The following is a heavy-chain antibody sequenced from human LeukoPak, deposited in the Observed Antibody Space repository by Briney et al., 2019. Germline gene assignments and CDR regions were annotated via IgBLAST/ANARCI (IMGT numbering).Heavy chain of an antibody. CDR1: GGSIDSYF. D-gene: IGHD1-1*01. V-gene: IGHV4-59*12. Sequence: SETLSLTCTVSGGSIDSYFWTWIRQPPGKGLEFIGNMYHSGSASYNASLKGRATISLESSRKQFSLKLTSVTAADTAVYYCAREKGGGTVSFDYWGQGTLVTVSS. CDR2: MYHSGSA. J-gene: IGHJ4*02. CDR3: AREKGGGTVSFDY.